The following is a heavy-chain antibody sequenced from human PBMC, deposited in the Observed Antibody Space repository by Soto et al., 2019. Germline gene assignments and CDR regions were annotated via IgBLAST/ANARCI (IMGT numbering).Heavy chain of an antibody. J-gene: IGHJ5*02. V-gene: IGHV4-4*07. CDR1: GGSITDYS. CDR2: IFSSGST. D-gene: IGHD2-21*02. Sequence: SETLSLTCTVSGGSITDYSWVWIRQPAGKGLEWIGRIFSSGSTDYNPSPKGRITMSLDTSKNQFSLKSNSATATDTAVYFCARDQGVVVTADNWFDPWGQGILVTVSS. CDR3: ARDQGVVVTADNWFDP.